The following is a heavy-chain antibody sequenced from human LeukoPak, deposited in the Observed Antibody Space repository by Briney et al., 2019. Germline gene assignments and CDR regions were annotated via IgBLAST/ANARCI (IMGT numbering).Heavy chain of an antibody. CDR1: GGTFSSYA. CDR3: AGAAATALNFAY. D-gene: IGHD6-25*01. J-gene: IGHJ4*02. V-gene: IGHV1-69*05. Sequence: SVKVSCKASGGTFSSYAISWVRQAPGQGLEWMGGIIPIFGTANYAQKFQGRVTITTDESTSTAYMELSSLRSEDTAVYYCAGAAATALNFAYWGQGTLVTVSS. CDR2: IIPIFGTA.